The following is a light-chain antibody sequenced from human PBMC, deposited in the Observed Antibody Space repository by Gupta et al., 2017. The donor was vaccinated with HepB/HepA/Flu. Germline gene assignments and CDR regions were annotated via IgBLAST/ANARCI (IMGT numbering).Light chain of an antibody. V-gene: IGLV3-27*01. J-gene: IGLJ3*02. CDR2: KDS. CDR1: VLKKKY. CDR3: YSAADNNWV. Sequence: SYELTQPSSVSVSPGQTARITCSGDVLKKKYARWFQQKPGQAPVLVICKDSERPSGIPERFSGSSSGTTVTLTISGAQVEDEADYYCYSAADNNWVFGGGTKLTVL.